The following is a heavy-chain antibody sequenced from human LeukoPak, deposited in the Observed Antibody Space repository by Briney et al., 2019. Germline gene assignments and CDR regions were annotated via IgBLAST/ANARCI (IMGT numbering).Heavy chain of an antibody. D-gene: IGHD5-12*01. V-gene: IGHV1-2*02. CDR1: GHTFTGYY. J-gene: IGHJ5*02. CDR3: ARGGGYSGYEFDP. CDR2: INPNSGGT. Sequence: EASVKVSCKASGHTFTGYYMHWVRQAPGQGLEWMGWINPNSGGTNYAQKFQGRVTMTRDTSISTAYMELSRLRSDDTAVYYCARGGGYSGYEFDPWGQGTLVTVSS.